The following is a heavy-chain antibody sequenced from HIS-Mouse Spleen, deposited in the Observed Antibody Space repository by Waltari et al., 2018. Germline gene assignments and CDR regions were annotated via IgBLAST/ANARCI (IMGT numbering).Heavy chain of an antibody. D-gene: IGHD4-4*01. Sequence: QVQLVQSGAEVKKPGASVKVSCKASGYTFTSYDINWVRQATGQGLEWLGWRNPNSGNTGYAQKFQGRVTMTRNTSRSTAYMELSSLRSEDTAVYYCARGHDYSNYFDYWGQGTLVTVSS. V-gene: IGHV1-8*01. CDR3: ARGHDYSNYFDY. J-gene: IGHJ4*02. CDR2: RNPNSGNT. CDR1: GYTFTSYD.